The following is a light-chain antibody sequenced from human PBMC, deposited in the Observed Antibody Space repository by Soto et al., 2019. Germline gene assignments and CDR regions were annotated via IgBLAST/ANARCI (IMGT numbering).Light chain of an antibody. CDR1: QTLRRT. CDR2: GAS. CDR3: QQYNMWPLHT. V-gene: IGKV3D-15*01. Sequence: EIVLMQSPGTLSLSPGERATLSCRASQTLRRTYIAWYQQKPGQAPRVLIYGASKRATGIPDRFSGSGSGTDFSLTISSLQSEDFAVYYCQQYNMWPLHTFGQGTKLEIK. J-gene: IGKJ2*01.